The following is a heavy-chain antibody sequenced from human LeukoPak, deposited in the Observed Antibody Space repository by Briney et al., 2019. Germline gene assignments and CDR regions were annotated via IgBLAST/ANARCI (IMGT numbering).Heavy chain of an antibody. Sequence: GESLKISCKGSGYSFTSYWIGWVRQMPGKGLEWVANIKPDGGEKYYLDSVKGRFTISRDNAKNSLYLQLNSLRAEDTAVYYCATEGSGNYFYFFDYWGQGTLVTVSS. J-gene: IGHJ4*02. CDR2: IKPDGGEK. D-gene: IGHD2/OR15-2a*01. CDR1: GYSFTSYW. CDR3: ATEGSGNYFYFFDY. V-gene: IGHV3-7*01.